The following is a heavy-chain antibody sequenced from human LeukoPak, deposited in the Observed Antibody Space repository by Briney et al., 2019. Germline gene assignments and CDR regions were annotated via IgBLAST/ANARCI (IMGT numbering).Heavy chain of an antibody. Sequence: PSETLSLTCAVYGGSFSGYYWSWIRQPPGKGLEWIREINHSGSTNYNPSLKSRVTISVDTSKNQFSLKLSSVTAADTAVYYCARRVTVTTLRYFDYWGQGTLVTVSS. CDR1: GGSFSGYY. CDR3: ARRVTVTTLRYFDY. D-gene: IGHD4-17*01. V-gene: IGHV4-34*01. J-gene: IGHJ4*02. CDR2: INHSGST.